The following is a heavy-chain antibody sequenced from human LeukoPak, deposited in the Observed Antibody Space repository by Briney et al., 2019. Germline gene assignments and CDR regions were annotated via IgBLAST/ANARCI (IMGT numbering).Heavy chain of an antibody. CDR1: GGTFGSYA. D-gene: IGHD2-15*01. J-gene: IGHJ4*02. CDR2: IIPIFGTA. V-gene: IGHV1-69*05. CDR3: ARDNGYCSGGSCYLLDY. Sequence: ASVKVSCKASGGTFGSYATSWVRQAPGRGLEWMGGIIPIFGTANYVQKFEGRVTITTDESTRTAYMELSSLRSEDTAVYYCARDNGYCSGGSCYLLDYWGQRTLVTVSS.